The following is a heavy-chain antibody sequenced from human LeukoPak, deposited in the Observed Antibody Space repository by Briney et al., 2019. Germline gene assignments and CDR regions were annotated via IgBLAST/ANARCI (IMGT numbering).Heavy chain of an antibody. Sequence: ASVKVSCKASGYTFTTHDINWVRQATGQGLEWLGWMSPNSGDTGYAQKFQGRVTMTSDSSISTAYMELSSLRSEDTAIYYCVRTPPDWGFDYWGQGTLVTVSS. J-gene: IGHJ4*02. D-gene: IGHD7-27*01. CDR1: GYTFTTHD. CDR3: VRTPPDWGFDY. CDR2: MSPNSGDT. V-gene: IGHV1-8*01.